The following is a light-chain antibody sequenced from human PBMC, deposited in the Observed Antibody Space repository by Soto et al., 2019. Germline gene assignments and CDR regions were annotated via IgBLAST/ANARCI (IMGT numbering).Light chain of an antibody. Sequence: DIQMTQSPSSLSASVGDRVTITCRASQSIRYYLNWYQQKPGKAPKLLIYAASSLQSGVPSRFSGSGSGTDFTLTISSLQPEDFATYYCQQSYSTPPLTFGQGTKLEIK. J-gene: IGKJ2*01. CDR2: AAS. V-gene: IGKV1-39*01. CDR1: QSIRYY. CDR3: QQSYSTPPLT.